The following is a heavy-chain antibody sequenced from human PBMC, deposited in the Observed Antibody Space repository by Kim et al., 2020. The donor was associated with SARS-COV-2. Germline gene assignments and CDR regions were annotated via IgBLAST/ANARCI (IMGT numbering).Heavy chain of an antibody. V-gene: IGHV3-33*01. Sequence: YADSVKGRFTISRDNSKNTLYLQMNSLRAEDTAVYYCARGSGSYWYYFDYWGQGTLVTVSS. CDR3: ARGSGSYWYYFDY. J-gene: IGHJ4*02. D-gene: IGHD1-26*01.